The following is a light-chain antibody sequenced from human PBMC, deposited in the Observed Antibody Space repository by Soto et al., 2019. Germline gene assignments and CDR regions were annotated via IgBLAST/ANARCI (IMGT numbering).Light chain of an antibody. V-gene: IGLV2-14*01. CDR2: EVN. J-gene: IGLJ2*01. CDR1: SSDVGDYDY. CDR3: SSYTSSDTVV. Sequence: QSALTQPASVSGSLGQSITISCTGTSSDVGDYDYVSWYQQHPGKAPKLMIYEVNNRPSGVSNRFYGSKSGNTASLTISGLQAEDEADYYCSSYTSSDTVVFGGGTKVTVL.